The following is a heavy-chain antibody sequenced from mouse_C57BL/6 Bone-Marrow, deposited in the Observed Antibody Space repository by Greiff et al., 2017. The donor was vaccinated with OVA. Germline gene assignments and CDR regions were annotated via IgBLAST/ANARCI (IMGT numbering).Heavy chain of an antibody. CDR2: TFYSGIT. CDR3: ARAPANFFYAMDY. D-gene: IGHD4-1*01. Sequence: EVQLQQSGPSLVRPSQTLSLTCTVTGFSINSDCYWIWIRQFPGNKLEYIGYTFYSGITYSNPSLESRTYITRDTSKNQFSLKLSSVTTEDTATDYCARAPANFFYAMDYWGQGTSVTVSS. J-gene: IGHJ4*01. CDR1: GFSINSDCY. V-gene: IGHV3-3*01.